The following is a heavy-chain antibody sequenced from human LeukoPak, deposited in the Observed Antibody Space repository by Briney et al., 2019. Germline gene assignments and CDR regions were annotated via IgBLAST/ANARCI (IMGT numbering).Heavy chain of an antibody. CDR2: INPKSGGT. D-gene: IGHD3-22*01. V-gene: IGHV1-2*02. CDR1: GYAFTDYY. Sequence: ASVKVSCKTSGYAFTDYYMHWVRQAPGQGLEWMGWINPKSGGTIYAQNFQGMVTLTRDMSVSTVYMELSRLRSDDTAVYYCARAGRYDTSGYYYRYWGQGTLVTVSS. CDR3: ARAGRYDTSGYYYRY. J-gene: IGHJ4*02.